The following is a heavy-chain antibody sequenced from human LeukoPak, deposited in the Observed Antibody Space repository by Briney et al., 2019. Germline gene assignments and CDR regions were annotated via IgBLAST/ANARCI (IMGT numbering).Heavy chain of an antibody. Sequence: GASVKVSCKASGYTFTSYDINWVRQAAGQGLEWMGWMNPNSGNIGYAQKFQGRVTITRNTSISTAYMELSSLRSEDTAVYYCARQAGWGTGYYYYYYMDVWGKGTTVTVSS. CDR1: GYTFTSYD. CDR3: ARQAGWGTGYYYYYYMDV. D-gene: IGHD1-1*01. CDR2: MNPNSGNI. V-gene: IGHV1-8*03. J-gene: IGHJ6*03.